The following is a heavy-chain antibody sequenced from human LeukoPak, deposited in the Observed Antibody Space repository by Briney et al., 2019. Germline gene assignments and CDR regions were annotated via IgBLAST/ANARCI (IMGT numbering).Heavy chain of an antibody. J-gene: IGHJ4*02. Sequence: ASVKVSCKASGYTFTRYAFSWVRQAPGQGLEWLGWISAYNRNTIYAQKFQGRVTLTTDTPTSTAHMEPGNLGSDDTAVYYCARDRRWDLERGVVYFDYWGQGTLVTVSS. CDR2: ISAYNRNT. D-gene: IGHD4-23*01. CDR3: ARDRRWDLERGVVYFDY. V-gene: IGHV1-18*01. CDR1: GYTFTRYA.